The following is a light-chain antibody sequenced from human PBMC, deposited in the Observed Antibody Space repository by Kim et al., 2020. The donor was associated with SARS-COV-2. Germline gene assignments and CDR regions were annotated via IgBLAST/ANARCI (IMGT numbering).Light chain of an antibody. Sequence: ASIGERVTITCRARQGVGDHLAWYQQKPGKAPKLLIHATSTLESGVPSRFSGSGYGTDFTLTISGLQAEDFATYYCQQVKTLPLTFGGGTKVEIK. CDR2: ATS. CDR1: QGVGDH. J-gene: IGKJ4*01. V-gene: IGKV1-9*01. CDR3: QQVKTLPLT.